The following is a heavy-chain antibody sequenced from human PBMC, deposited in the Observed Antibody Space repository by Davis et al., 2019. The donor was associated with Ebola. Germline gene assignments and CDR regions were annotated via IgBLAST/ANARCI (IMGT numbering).Heavy chain of an antibody. CDR2: TNSDGSIT. J-gene: IGHJ4*02. CDR3: ARGTHYAHDY. Sequence: GESLKISCATSGFTLSGYTMNWVRQAPGKGLVWVSRTNSDGSITSYADSVKGRFTISRDNAKNTLYLQMNSLRDEDTAVYYCARGTHYAHDYWGQGTLVTVSS. D-gene: IGHD2-2*01. CDR1: GFTLSGYT. V-gene: IGHV3-74*01.